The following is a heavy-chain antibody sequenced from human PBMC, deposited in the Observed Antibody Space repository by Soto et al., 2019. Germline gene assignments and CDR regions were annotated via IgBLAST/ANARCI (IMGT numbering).Heavy chain of an antibody. CDR1: GYRFTNYW. J-gene: IGHJ4*02. V-gene: IGHV5-51*01. Sequence: GESLKISCKGSGYRFTNYWIGWVRQMPWKGLEWMGIIYPGDSDTRYSPSFQGQVTISADKSINTAYLQWSSLKASDTAMYYCARLTLSQDSSGYHRFDYWGLGDLLTISA. D-gene: IGHD3-22*01. CDR2: IYPGDSDT. CDR3: ARLTLSQDSSGYHRFDY.